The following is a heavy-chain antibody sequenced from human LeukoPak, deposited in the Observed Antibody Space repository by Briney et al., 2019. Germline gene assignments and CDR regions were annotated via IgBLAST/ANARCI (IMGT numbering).Heavy chain of an antibody. D-gene: IGHD6-19*01. J-gene: IGHJ4*02. CDR2: IYYSGST. CDR1: GGSFSGYY. CDR3: ARCSSVDGVDY. V-gene: IGHV4-34*01. Sequence: PSETLSLTCAVYGGSFSGYYWSWIRQPPGKGLEWIGSIYYSGSTYYNPSLKSRVTISVDTSKNQFSLKLSSVTAADTAVYYCARCSSVDGVDYWGQGTLVTVSS.